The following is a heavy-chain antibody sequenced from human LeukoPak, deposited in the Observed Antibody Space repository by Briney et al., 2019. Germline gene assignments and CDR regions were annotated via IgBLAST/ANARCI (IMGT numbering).Heavy chain of an antibody. D-gene: IGHD1-7*01. Sequence: GGSLRLSCAASGFTFSSYGMHWVRQAPGKGLEWVAVISYDGSNKYYADSVKGRFTISRDNSKNTLYLQMNSLRAEDTAVYYCAKDLLPRLELTDYWGQGTLVTVSS. CDR1: GFTFSSYG. CDR3: AKDLLPRLELTDY. V-gene: IGHV3-30*18. CDR2: ISYDGSNK. J-gene: IGHJ4*02.